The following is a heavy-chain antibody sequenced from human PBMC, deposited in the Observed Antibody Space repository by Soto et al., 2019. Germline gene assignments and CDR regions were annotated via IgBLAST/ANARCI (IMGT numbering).Heavy chain of an antibody. CDR2: IYTSGNT. Sequence: SETLSLTCTVSGGSISSYYWSWIRQPARKGLEWIGRIYTSGNTNYNPSLKSRVTMSVDTSKNQFSLKLSSVTAADTAVYYCARDLALSAWFDYWGQGTLVTVSS. J-gene: IGHJ4*02. CDR1: GGSISSYY. V-gene: IGHV4-4*07. CDR3: ARDLALSAWFDY.